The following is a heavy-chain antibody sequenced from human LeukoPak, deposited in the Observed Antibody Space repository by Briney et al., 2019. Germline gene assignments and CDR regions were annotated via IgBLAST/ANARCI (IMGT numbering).Heavy chain of an antibody. Sequence: PGGSLRLSCAASGFTFRSYAMNWVRQAPGKGLEWVSAISLGGDATYYADSVKGRFTISRDNSKNTLYLEMNSLRAGDTAINYCAKRXXXXXXXXRDXDYXGQGTLVTVXS. J-gene: IGHJ4*02. V-gene: IGHV3-23*01. CDR3: AKRXXXXXXXXRDXDY. CDR1: GFTFRSYA. CDR2: ISLGGDAT.